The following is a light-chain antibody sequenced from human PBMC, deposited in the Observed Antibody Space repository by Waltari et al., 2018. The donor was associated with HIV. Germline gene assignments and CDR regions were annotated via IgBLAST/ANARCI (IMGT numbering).Light chain of an antibody. CDR1: TSNVGAGYD. Sequence: QSVLTQPPSVSGAPGQRVTIPCTGTTSNVGAGYDVHWYQQLPGTAPKLLFVCNTNRPSGVPDRFSGSKTGTSASLAITALQAGDEGDYYCQSYDNALSGSLFGGGTKVTVL. J-gene: IGLJ2*01. CDR3: QSYDNALSGSL. V-gene: IGLV1-40*01. CDR2: CNT.